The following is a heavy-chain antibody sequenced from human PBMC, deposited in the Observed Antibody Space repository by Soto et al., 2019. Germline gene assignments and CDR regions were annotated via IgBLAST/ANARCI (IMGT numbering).Heavy chain of an antibody. Sequence: SGPTLVKPTQTLTLTCTFSGFSLSTSGVGVGWIRQPPGKALEWLALIYWDDDKRYSPSLKSRLTITKDTSKNQVVLNMTNMDPVDTATYYCAHGRAGQVTYYDFWSGLGHWFDPWGQGTLVTVSS. D-gene: IGHD3-3*01. CDR1: GFSLSTSGVG. CDR2: IYWDDDK. V-gene: IGHV2-5*02. CDR3: AHGRAGQVTYYDFWSGLGHWFDP. J-gene: IGHJ5*02.